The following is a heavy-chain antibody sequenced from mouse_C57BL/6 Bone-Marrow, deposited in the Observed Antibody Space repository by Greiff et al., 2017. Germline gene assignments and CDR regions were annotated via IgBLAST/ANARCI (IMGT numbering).Heavy chain of an antibody. V-gene: IGHV1-72*01. D-gene: IGHD1-1*02. CDR2: IYPNSGGT. CDR3: ARGSRWEVAY. CDR1: GYTFTSYW. J-gene: IGHJ3*01. Sequence: QVQLQQPGAELVKPGASVKLSCKASGYTFTSYWMHWVKQRPGRGLEWIGRIYPNSGGTKYNEKFKSKGTLTADKPSSTAYMEISSLTSKDSAVYYCARGSRWEVAYWGQGTLVTVSA.